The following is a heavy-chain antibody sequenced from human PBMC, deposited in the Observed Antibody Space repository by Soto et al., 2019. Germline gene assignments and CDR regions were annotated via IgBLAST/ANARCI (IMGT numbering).Heavy chain of an antibody. D-gene: IGHD6-6*01. J-gene: IGHJ4*02. Sequence: QVQSVQSGAEVKKPGASVKVSCKVSGYTLTDLSMHWVRQAPGKGLEWMGGFDPEEGKTVYAQRFQGRLTMTGDTSTDTRYMELHSLTSDDTAVYYCAIKLGYFDYWGQGTLVTVSS. CDR2: FDPEEGKT. CDR3: AIKLGYFDY. V-gene: IGHV1-24*01. CDR1: GYTLTDLS.